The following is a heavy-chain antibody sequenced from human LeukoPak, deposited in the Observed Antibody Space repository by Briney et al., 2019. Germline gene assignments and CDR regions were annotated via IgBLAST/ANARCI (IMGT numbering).Heavy chain of an antibody. CDR2: IYYSGST. J-gene: IGHJ4*02. CDR3: ASYDRGTPYYFDS. D-gene: IGHD5-12*01. V-gene: IGHV4-59*01. CDR1: GGSISSYY. Sequence: SETLSLTCTVSGGSISSYYWSWIRQPPGKGLEWIGYIYYSGSTNYNPSLKSRVTISVDTSKNQFSLELSSVTAADTAVYYCASYDRGTPYYFDSWGQGTLVTVSS.